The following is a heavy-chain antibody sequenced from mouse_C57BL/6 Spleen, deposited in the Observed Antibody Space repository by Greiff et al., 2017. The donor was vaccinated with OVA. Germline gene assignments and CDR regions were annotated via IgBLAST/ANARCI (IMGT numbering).Heavy chain of an antibody. J-gene: IGHJ2*01. Sequence: QVQLQQPGAELVKPGASVKMSCKASGYTFTSYWITWVKQRPGQGLEWIGDIYPGSGSTNYNEKFKSKATLTVDTSSSTAYMQLSSLTSEDSAVYYGARSITTVVDLDYWGQGTTLTVSS. CDR3: ARSITTVVDLDY. V-gene: IGHV1-55*01. CDR1: GYTFTSYW. CDR2: IYPGSGST. D-gene: IGHD1-1*01.